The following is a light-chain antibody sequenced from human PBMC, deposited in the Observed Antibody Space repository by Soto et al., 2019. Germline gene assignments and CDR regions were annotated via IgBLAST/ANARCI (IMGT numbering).Light chain of an antibody. V-gene: IGKV3D-11*01. J-gene: IGKJ5*01. CDR2: DAS. CDR1: QAVSYRY. Sequence: IVLTQSPGTMSLSPGEGATLSCRASQAVSYRYLAWYQHNPGRAPRLLIYDASKRSTGILDRFSGSGSGTDFSLTISSIEAEDFAVYYCQQRSSWRITFGQGTRLEIK. CDR3: QQRSSWRIT.